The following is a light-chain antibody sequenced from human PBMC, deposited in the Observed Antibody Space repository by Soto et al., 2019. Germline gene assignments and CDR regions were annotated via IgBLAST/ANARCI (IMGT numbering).Light chain of an antibody. CDR2: ATS. CDR3: QQYGNYNSPRYS. J-gene: IGKJ2*03. Sequence: EIVLTQSPGTLSLSPGDRVTLSCRASQSVSSNYLAWYQQKPGQAPRLLIYATSSRSTGIPDRFSCSGSETDFTLAISRLEPEDLAMYYCQQYGNYNSPRYSFGQGTRLEI. CDR1: QSVSSNY. V-gene: IGKV3-20*01.